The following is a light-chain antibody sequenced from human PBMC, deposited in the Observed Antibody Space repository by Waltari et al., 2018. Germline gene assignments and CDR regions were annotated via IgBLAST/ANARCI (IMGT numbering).Light chain of an antibody. J-gene: IGLJ3*02. Sequence: SVLTQPPSESAAPGQKVTISCSGAASNIGNNFVSWYQQFPGASPKLLIFETNKRPSGIPDRFSGSKSGTSATLGITGLQTGDEADYYCGTWDNSLSGWVFGTGTKLTVL. CDR3: GTWDNSLSGWV. CDR2: ETN. CDR1: ASNIGNNF. V-gene: IGLV1-51*01.